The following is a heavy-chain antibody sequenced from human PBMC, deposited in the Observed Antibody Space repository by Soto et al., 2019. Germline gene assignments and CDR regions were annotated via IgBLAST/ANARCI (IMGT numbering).Heavy chain of an antibody. V-gene: IGHV3-66*01. CDR2: ISGGST. J-gene: IGHJ3*02. CDR3: ARALLPHDAFDI. CDR1: GFDFSNYI. Sequence: GGSLRLSCAASGFDFSNYIMNWVRQAPGKGLEWISYISGGSTYYADSVKGRFTISRDNSKNTLYLQMNSLRAEDTAVYYCARALLPHDAFDIWGQGTMVTVSS.